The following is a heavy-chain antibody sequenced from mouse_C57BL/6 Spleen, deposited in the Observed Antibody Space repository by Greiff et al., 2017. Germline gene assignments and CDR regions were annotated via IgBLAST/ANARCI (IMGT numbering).Heavy chain of an antibody. Sequence: QVQLQQPGAELVKPGASVKLSCKASGYTFTNYWMHWVKQRPGQGLEWIGMIHPNSGSTNYNEKFKSKATLTVDKSSSTAYMQLSSLTSEDAAVYYCARYDYDGYFDGWGTGTTVTVSS. CDR1: GYTFTNYW. V-gene: IGHV1-64*01. CDR3: ARYDYDGYFDG. D-gene: IGHD2-4*01. J-gene: IGHJ1*03. CDR2: IHPNSGST.